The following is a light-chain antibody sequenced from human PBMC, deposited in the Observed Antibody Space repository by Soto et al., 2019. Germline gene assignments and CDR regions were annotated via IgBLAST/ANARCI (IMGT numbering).Light chain of an antibody. CDR3: AAWDDSVNGFFV. CDR2: NNN. V-gene: IGLV1-44*01. CDR1: SSNIGINT. Sequence: QSVLTQPPSASGTAGQRVTNSCSGSSSNIGINTVNWYQHLPGTAPKLLIYNNNQRPSGVPDRISGSKSGTSASLAIGGLQSEDEADYYCAAWDDSVNGFFVFGTGTKVTVL. J-gene: IGLJ1*01.